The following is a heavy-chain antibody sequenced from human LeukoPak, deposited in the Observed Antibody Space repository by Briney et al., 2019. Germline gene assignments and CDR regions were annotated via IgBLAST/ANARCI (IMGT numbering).Heavy chain of an antibody. CDR2: IHPSGST. CDR1: GGSISSSSYY. CDR3: VRGQDQAKSRQ. V-gene: IGHV4-39*07. Sequence: PSETLSLTCTVSGGSISSSSYYWSWYRQPPGKGLEWIGEIHPSGSTHYNPSLASRVIISVDTSKNQFSLKVNSVTAADTAVYYCVRGQDQAKSRQWGQGTLATVSS. D-gene: IGHD4/OR15-4a*01. J-gene: IGHJ1*01.